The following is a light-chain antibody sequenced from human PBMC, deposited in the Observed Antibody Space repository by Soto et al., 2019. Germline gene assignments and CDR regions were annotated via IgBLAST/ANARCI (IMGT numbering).Light chain of an antibody. J-gene: IGKJ5*01. CDR3: QYRGT. Sequence: VLTQSPATLSLSPGEIATFSCRASQSVSSYLGWYQQKPGQAPRLLIYDTSNRATGIPARFSGSGSGTDFTLTISSLEPEDFAVYHCQYRGTFGQGTRLEIK. V-gene: IGKV3-11*01. CDR1: QSVSSY. CDR2: DTS.